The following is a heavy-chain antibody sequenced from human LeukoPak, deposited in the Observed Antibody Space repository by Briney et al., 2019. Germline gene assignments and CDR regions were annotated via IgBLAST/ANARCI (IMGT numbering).Heavy chain of an antibody. D-gene: IGHD6-13*01. Sequence: PGGSLRLSCAASGFTFSSYWMSWVRQAPGKGLEWVSSISSSSSYIYYADSVKGRFTISRDNAKNSLYLQMNSLRAEDTAVYYCARESSSWDFDYWGQGTLVTVSS. CDR1: GFTFSSYW. J-gene: IGHJ4*02. CDR2: ISSSSSYI. V-gene: IGHV3-21*01. CDR3: ARESSSWDFDY.